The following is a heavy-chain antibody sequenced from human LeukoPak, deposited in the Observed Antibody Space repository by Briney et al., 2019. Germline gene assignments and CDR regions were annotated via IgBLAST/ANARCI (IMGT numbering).Heavy chain of an antibody. V-gene: IGHV4-59*01. J-gene: IGHJ4*02. D-gene: IGHD3-10*01. CDR3: ARFRGSAKGDY. Sequence: PSETLSFTCTVSGDSISSYYWSWIRQPPGKGLEWIGYLYYSGSNNYNPSLKSRVTISVDMSKNQFSLKLSSVTAADTAVYYCARFRGSAKGDYWGQGTLVTVSS. CDR2: LYYSGSN. CDR1: GDSISSYY.